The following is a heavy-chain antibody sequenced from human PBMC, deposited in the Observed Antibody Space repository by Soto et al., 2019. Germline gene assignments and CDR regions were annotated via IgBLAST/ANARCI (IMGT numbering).Heavy chain of an antibody. CDR2: TSGSGGST. Sequence: GGSLRLSCEASGFTFRNYAMSWVRQAPGKGLEWVSATSGSGGSTYYAGSVKGRFTISRDNSKSTVYLQMKSLRAEDTAVYYCASGFSGDYNSYWGQGNLVTGSS. CDR1: GFTFRNYA. D-gene: IGHD4-17*01. J-gene: IGHJ4*02. V-gene: IGHV3-23*01. CDR3: ASGFSGDYNSY.